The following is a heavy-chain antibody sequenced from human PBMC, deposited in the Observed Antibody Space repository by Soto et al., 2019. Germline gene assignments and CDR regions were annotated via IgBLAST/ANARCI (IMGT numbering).Heavy chain of an antibody. CDR3: SRSLKS. Sequence: GGSLRLPCAAAGFTFSSFWSDWVRLRPGKGLAWVANISPDGRGKHYVDSVKGRFTICRDNARNSLYLQIRTLRAEGSGLYYCSRSLKSWGQRSRVAVAS. CDR2: ISPDGRGK. V-gene: IGHV3-7*01. CDR1: GFTFSSFW. J-gene: IGHJ5*02.